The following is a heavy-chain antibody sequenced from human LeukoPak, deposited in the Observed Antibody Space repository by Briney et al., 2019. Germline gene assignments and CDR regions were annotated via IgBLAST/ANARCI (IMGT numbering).Heavy chain of an antibody. V-gene: IGHV3-23*01. D-gene: IGHD3-3*01. CDR2: ILGSGGSR. Sequence: GGSRRPSCAASGFTFSSFAMGWVRQPHGKGRGWVSAILGSGGSRYYADSVKGRFTISRDNSKNTLYLQMNSLRAEDTAVYYCAKAYYDFWSGLGSASDIWGQGTMVTVSS. CDR1: GFTFSSFA. CDR3: AKAYYDFWSGLGSASDI. J-gene: IGHJ3*02.